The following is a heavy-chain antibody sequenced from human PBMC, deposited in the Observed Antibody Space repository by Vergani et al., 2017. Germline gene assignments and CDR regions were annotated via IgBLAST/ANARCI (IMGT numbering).Heavy chain of an antibody. Sequence: VQLVESGGGVVQPGRSLRLSCAASGFTFNSYGMHWVRQAPGKGLEWVSTLSASDRRTHYADSVKGRFTISRDISKNTLFLHMNSLRPEDTAVYYCAKVGRSEVAGTFGAFDIWGQGTMVTVSS. D-gene: IGHD6-19*01. J-gene: IGHJ3*02. CDR3: AKVGRSEVAGTFGAFDI. CDR1: GFTFNSYG. CDR2: LSASDRRT. V-gene: IGHV3-23*04.